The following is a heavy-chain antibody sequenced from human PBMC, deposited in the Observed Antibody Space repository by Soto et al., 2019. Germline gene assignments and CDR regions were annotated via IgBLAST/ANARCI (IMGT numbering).Heavy chain of an antibody. D-gene: IGHD3-10*01. CDR2: IIPILGIA. J-gene: IGHJ5*02. V-gene: IGHV1-69*02. CDR3: ARIASMVRGVPIYP. CDR1: GGTFSSYT. Sequence: QVQLVQSGAEVKKPGSSVKVSCKASGGTFSSYTISWVRQAPGQGLAWMGRIIPILGIANYAQKLQGRITITADTSTSTAYMELSSLRSEDTAVYYCARIASMVRGVPIYPWGEGTLVTISS.